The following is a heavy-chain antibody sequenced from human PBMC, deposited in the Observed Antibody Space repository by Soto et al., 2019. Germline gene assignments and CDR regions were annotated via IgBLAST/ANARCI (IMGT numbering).Heavy chain of an antibody. CDR2: ISTSIDAT. V-gene: IGHV3-23*01. CDR1: GFAFSNYA. D-gene: IGHD6-6*01. CDR3: AKDRTVAARNFDY. J-gene: IGHJ4*02. Sequence: GGSLRRSCAPSGFAFSNYAIHWVRQAPGKGLEWVSSISTSIDATYYADSVKGRFTISRDDSKNTLYLQMNSLRAEDSAVYYCAKDRTVAARNFDYWGQGTQVTVSS.